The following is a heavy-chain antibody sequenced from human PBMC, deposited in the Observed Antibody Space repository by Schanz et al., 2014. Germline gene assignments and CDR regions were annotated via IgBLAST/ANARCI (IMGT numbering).Heavy chain of an antibody. CDR2: ISWNSGTI. V-gene: IGHV3-9*01. CDR3: ANNWNLDY. CDR1: GFTFDKYA. Sequence: EVQLVESGGGLVQPGKSLRLSCAASGFTFDKYAMHWVRQAPGKGLEWVSVISWNSGTIGYADSVKGRFTISRDNAKNSLYLQMNSLRAEDTAVYYCANNWNLDYWGQGTLVTVSS. J-gene: IGHJ4*02. D-gene: IGHD1-20*01.